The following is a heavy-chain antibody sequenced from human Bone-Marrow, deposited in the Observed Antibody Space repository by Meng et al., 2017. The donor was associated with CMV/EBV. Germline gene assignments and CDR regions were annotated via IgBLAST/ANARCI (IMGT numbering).Heavy chain of an antibody. D-gene: IGHD2-2*01. V-gene: IGHV4-61*01. CDR3: ARGGITGYCSSTSCYDDY. CDR1: GGSVSSGSYY. J-gene: IGHJ4*02. Sequence: GSLRLSCTVSGGSVSSGSYYWSWIRQPPGKGLEWIGYIYYSGSTNYNPSLKSRVTISVDTSKNQFSLKLSSVTAADTAVYYCARGGITGYCSSTSCYDDYWGQGTLVTVYS. CDR2: IYYSGST.